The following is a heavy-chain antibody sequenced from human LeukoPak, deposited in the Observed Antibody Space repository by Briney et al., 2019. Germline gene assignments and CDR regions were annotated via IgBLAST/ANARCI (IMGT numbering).Heavy chain of an antibody. Sequence: SETLSLTCTVSGGSISSYYWSWIRQPAGKGLEWIGRIYTSGSTNYNPSLKCRVTMSVDTSKNQFSLKLSSVTAADTAVYYCARDLRVEYSSSSRLDYYYYYMDVWGKGTTVTVSS. J-gene: IGHJ6*03. D-gene: IGHD6-6*01. CDR3: ARDLRVEYSSSSRLDYYYYYMDV. CDR1: GGSISSYY. V-gene: IGHV4-4*07. CDR2: IYTSGST.